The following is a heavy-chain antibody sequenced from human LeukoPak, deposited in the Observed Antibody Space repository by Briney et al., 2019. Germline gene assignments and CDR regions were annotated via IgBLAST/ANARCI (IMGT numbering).Heavy chain of an antibody. CDR2: IYYSGST. D-gene: IGHD1-26*01. Sequence: PSETLSLTCTVSGGSISSHYWSWIRQPPGKGLEWIGYIYYSGSTNYNPSLKSRVTISVDTSKNQFSLKLSSVTAVDTAVYYCARGLSGSLLYYYYYGMDVWGQGTTVTVSS. J-gene: IGHJ6*02. V-gene: IGHV4-59*11. CDR1: GGSISSHY. CDR3: ARGLSGSLLYYYYYGMDV.